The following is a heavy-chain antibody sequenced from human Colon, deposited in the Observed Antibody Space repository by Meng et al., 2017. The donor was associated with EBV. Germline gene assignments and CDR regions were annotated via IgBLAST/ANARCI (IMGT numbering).Heavy chain of an antibody. CDR3: ARVSSGWDYFDY. CDR1: GGSVSRGGES. CDR2: IYYSGRT. D-gene: IGHD6-19*01. J-gene: IGHJ4*02. V-gene: IGHV4-31*01. Sequence: MRGLAPALVKPSQSLSLTCTVSGGSVSRGGESWTWIRQHPGKGLECFGHIYYSGRTFYNPSLKRQVIIPKDTSKNQSSLTLRSVTAADTAVYYCARVSSGWDYFDYWGQGTLVTVSS.